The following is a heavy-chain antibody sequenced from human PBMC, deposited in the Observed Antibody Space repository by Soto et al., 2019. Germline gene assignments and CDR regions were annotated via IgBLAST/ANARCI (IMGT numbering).Heavy chain of an antibody. CDR2: IIPIFGTA. CDR1: GGTFSSYA. V-gene: IGHV1-69*12. D-gene: IGHD3-10*01. J-gene: IGHJ6*02. CDR3: ATPFSPAVRGVITPQPNPYYYYGMDV. Sequence: QVQLVQSGAEVKKPGSSVKVSCKASGGTFSSYAISWVRQAPGQGLEWMGGIIPIFGTANYAQKFQGRVTITADESTSTAYMELSSLRSEDTAVYYCATPFSPAVRGVITPQPNPYYYYGMDVWGQGTTVTVSS.